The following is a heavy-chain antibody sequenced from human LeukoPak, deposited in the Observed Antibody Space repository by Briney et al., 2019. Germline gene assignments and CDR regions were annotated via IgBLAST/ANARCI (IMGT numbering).Heavy chain of an antibody. D-gene: IGHD2-15*01. V-gene: IGHV4-34*01. CDR1: GGSFSGYY. CDR3: ARKPRINCSGGSCRTRSAFDI. CDR2: INHSGST. Sequence: SETLSLTCAVSGGSFSGYYWSWIRQPPGKGLEWIGEINHSGSTNYNPSLKSRVTISVDTSKNQFPLKLSSVTAADTAVYYCARKPRINCSGGSCRTRSAFDIWGQGTMVTVSS. J-gene: IGHJ3*02.